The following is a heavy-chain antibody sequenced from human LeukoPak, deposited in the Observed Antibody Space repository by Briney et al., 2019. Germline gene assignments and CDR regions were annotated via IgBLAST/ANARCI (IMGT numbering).Heavy chain of an antibody. CDR2: INHSGST. CDR1: GGSFSGYY. D-gene: IGHD3-22*01. Sequence: SETLSLTCAVYGGSFSGYYWSWIRQPPGKGLEWIGEINHSGSTNYNPSLKSRVTISVDTSKNQFSLKLSSVTAADTAVYYCARDSAGDSSGYYGRWFDPWGQGTPVTVSS. J-gene: IGHJ5*02. V-gene: IGHV4-34*01. CDR3: ARDSAGDSSGYYGRWFDP.